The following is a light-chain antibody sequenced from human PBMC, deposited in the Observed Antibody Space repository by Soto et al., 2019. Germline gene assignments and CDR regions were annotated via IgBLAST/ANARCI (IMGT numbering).Light chain of an antibody. J-gene: IGLJ2*01. CDR1: NRDVGGYNY. CDR3: SSYSSSSALDVI. V-gene: IGLV2-14*01. CDR2: EVT. Sequence: QSALAQPASVSGSPGQSITISCAGTNRDVGGYNYVSWYQQYPGKAPQLIIYEVTYRPSGVSNRFSGSKSGNTASLTISGLQAEDEADYYCSSYSSSSALDVIFGGGTKLTVL.